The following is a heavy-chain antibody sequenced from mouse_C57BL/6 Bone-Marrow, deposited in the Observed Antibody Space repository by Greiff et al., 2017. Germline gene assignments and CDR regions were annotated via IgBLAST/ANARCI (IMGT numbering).Heavy chain of an antibody. V-gene: IGHV5-12*01. Sequence: EVMLVESGGGLVQPGGSLKLSCAASGFTFSDYYMYWVRQTPEKRLEWVAYISNGGGSTYYPDTVKGRFTISRDNAKNTLYLQMSRLKSEDTAMYYCARGEYYGSSSFWYFDVWGTGTTVTVSS. CDR1: GFTFSDYY. D-gene: IGHD1-1*01. J-gene: IGHJ1*03. CDR3: ARGEYYGSSSFWYFDV. CDR2: ISNGGGST.